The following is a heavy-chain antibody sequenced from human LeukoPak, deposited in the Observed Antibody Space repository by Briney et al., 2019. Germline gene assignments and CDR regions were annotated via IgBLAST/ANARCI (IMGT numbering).Heavy chain of an antibody. Sequence: GGSLRLSCAASGFTFSSYGMHWVRQAPGKGLEWVAVISYDGSNKYYADSVKGRLTISRDNSKNTLYLQMNSLRAEDTAVYYCAKTLGEPGDYWGQGTLVTVSS. CDR1: GFTFSSYG. V-gene: IGHV3-30*18. CDR2: ISYDGSNK. J-gene: IGHJ4*02. CDR3: AKTLGEPGDY. D-gene: IGHD3-16*01.